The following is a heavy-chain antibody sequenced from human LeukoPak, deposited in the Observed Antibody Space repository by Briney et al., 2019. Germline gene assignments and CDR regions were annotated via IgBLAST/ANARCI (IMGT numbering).Heavy chain of an antibody. CDR3: AREGIAAAGIS. CDR1: GFTFSSYA. CDR2: ISNDGSNK. J-gene: IGHJ4*02. Sequence: GGSLRLSCAASGFTFSSYAIHWVRQAPGMGLGWVAVISNDGSNKYYADSVKGRFTISRDNSKNTLCLQMNSLRAEDTAVYYCAREGIAAAGISWGQGTLVTVSS. D-gene: IGHD6-13*01. V-gene: IGHV3-30-3*01.